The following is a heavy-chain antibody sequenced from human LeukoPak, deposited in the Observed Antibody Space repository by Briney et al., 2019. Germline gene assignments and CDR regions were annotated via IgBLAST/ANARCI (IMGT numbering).Heavy chain of an antibody. CDR2: ISYDGSNK. CDR1: GFTFSSYG. CDR3: TTDYYYDSSGYYYGNY. J-gene: IGHJ4*02. D-gene: IGHD3-22*01. V-gene: IGHV3-30*03. Sequence: GGSLRLSCEASGFTFSSYGMHWVRQAPGKGLEWVAVISYDGSNKYYGDSVKGRFTISRDNSKNTLYLQMNSLKTEDTAVYYCTTDYYYDSSGYYYGNYWGQGTLVTISS.